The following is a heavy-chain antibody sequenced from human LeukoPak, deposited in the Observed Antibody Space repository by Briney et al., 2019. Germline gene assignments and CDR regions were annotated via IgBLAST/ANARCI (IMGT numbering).Heavy chain of an antibody. V-gene: IGHV3-23*01. CDR2: IYENGGTT. CDR1: GFTFRSHA. Sequence: PGGPLRLSCVGSGFTFRSHAMSWVRQAPEKGLEFVSGIYENGGTTYYADSVKGRFSISRDNSKNTLYLQMNSLRAEDTAVYYCAKRGYSGSPFDYWGQGTLVTVSS. J-gene: IGHJ4*02. D-gene: IGHD1-26*01. CDR3: AKRGYSGSPFDY.